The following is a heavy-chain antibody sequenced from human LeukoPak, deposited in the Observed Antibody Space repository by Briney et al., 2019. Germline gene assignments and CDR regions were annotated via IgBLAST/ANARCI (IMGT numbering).Heavy chain of an antibody. CDR3: ARELFSSSWYVRDFDY. Sequence: ASVKVSCKASGGTFSSYAISWVRQAPGQGLEWMGRIIPIFGTANYAQKFQGRVAITTDESTSTAYMELSSLRSEDTAVYYCARELFSSSWYVRDFDYWGQGTLVTVSS. J-gene: IGHJ4*02. V-gene: IGHV1-69*05. D-gene: IGHD6-13*01. CDR1: GGTFSSYA. CDR2: IIPIFGTA.